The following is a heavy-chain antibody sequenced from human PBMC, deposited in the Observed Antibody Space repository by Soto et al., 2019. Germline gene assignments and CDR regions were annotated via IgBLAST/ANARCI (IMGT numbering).Heavy chain of an antibody. V-gene: IGHV1-8*01. D-gene: IGHD5-12*01. CDR2: MNPNSGNT. Sequence: QVQLVQSGAEVKKPGASVKVSCKASGYTFTSYDINWVRQATGQGLEWMGWMNPNSGNTGYAQKFQGCVTMTRNTSICTAYMELSRLRSEDTAVYYCARGLLIFSLEYSGYDFPHWGQGTLVTVSS. J-gene: IGHJ4*02. CDR1: GYTFTSYD. CDR3: ARGLLIFSLEYSGYDFPH.